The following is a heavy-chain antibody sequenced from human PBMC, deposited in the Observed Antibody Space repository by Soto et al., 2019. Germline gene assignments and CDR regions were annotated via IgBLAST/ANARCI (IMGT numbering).Heavy chain of an antibody. V-gene: IGHV1-69*13. D-gene: IGHD6-13*01. CDR1: GGTFSSYA. J-gene: IGHJ4*02. Sequence: SVKVSCKASGGTFSSYAISWVRQAPGQGLGWMGGIIPIFGTANYAQKFQGRVTITADESTSTAYMELSSLRSEDTAVYYCARSGIAAAGTCHYWGQGTLVTVS. CDR2: IIPIFGTA. CDR3: ARSGIAAAGTCHY.